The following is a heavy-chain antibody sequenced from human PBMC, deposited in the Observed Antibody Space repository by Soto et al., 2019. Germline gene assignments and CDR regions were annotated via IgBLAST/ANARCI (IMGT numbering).Heavy chain of an antibody. CDR3: AKARVGTTHFDY. J-gene: IGHJ4*02. D-gene: IGHD1-26*01. CDR1: GFTFNDYA. Sequence: QVQLVESGGGVVQPGRSLRLSCSASGFTFNDYAMHWVRPAPGKGLEWVSFISYDGNYKYYADSVKGRFTISRDTSKNTLYLQMNSLRPEDTAVYFCAKARVGTTHFDYWGQGTLVTASS. V-gene: IGHV3-30*18. CDR2: ISYDGNYK.